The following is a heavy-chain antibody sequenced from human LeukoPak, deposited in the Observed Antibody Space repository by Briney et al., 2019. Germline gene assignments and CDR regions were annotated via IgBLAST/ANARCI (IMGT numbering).Heavy chain of an antibody. D-gene: IGHD2-15*01. J-gene: IGHJ4*02. Sequence: GGSLRLSCTASGFTFSSPGMHWVRQAPGKGLEGVAVISYDGSNKYYADSVKGRFTISRDNSKNTLYLQMNSLRAEDTAVYYCARDSCSGGSCAHFDYWGQGTLVTVSS. CDR3: ARDSCSGGSCAHFDY. CDR1: GFTFSSPG. V-gene: IGHV3-30*19. CDR2: ISYDGSNK.